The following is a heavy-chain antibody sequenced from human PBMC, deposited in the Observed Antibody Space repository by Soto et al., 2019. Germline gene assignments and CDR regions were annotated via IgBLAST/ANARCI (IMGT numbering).Heavy chain of an antibody. J-gene: IGHJ5*02. CDR2: FDPEDGET. CDR1: GYTLTELS. V-gene: IGHV1-24*01. CDR3: ATVSHLVQPLWFGEHLNWFDP. D-gene: IGHD3-10*01. Sequence: ASVKVSCKVSGYTLTELSMHWARQAPGKGLEWMGGFDPEDGETIYAQKFQGRVTMTEDTSTDTAYMELSSLRSEDTAVYYCATVSHLVQPLWFGEHLNWFDPWGQGTLVTVSS.